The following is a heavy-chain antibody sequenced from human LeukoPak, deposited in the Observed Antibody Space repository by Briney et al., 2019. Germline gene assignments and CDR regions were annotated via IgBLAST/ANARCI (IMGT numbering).Heavy chain of an antibody. CDR3: ASGREDRSGGSKFDY. Sequence: SETLSLTCTVSGGSISSSTYYWVWIRQPPGKGLEWIGSIYYSGSTYYNPSLKSRVTISVDTSKRQFSLKLSSVTAADTAVYYCASGREDRSGGSKFDYWGQGTLVTVSS. D-gene: IGHD6-25*01. J-gene: IGHJ4*02. CDR1: GGSISSSTYY. V-gene: IGHV4-39*01. CDR2: IYYSGST.